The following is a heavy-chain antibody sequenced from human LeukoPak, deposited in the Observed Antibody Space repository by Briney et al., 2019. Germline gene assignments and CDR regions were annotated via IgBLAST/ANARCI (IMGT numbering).Heavy chain of an antibody. CDR3: AEDLRLSPPTRPSVHYYYYGMDV. CDR2: ISGSGGST. V-gene: IGHV3-23*01. D-gene: IGHD2-8*01. CDR1: GFTFSSYA. Sequence: GGSLRLSCAASGFTFSSYAMSWVRQAPGKGLEWVSAISGSGGSTYYADSVKGRFTISRDNSKNTLYLQMNSLRAEDTAVYYCAEDLRLSPPTRPSVHYYYYGMDVWGQGTTVTVSS. J-gene: IGHJ6*02.